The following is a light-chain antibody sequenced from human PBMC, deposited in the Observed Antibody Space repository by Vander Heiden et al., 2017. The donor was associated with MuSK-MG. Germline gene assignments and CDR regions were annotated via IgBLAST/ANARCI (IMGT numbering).Light chain of an antibody. V-gene: IGKV3-20*01. CDR1: QCVSSSY. CDR3: QQYGSAPA. Sequence: EIVLTQSPGTLSLYPGERATLPCRASQCVSSSYLAWYQQKPGQAPRLLIYGASSRATGIPDRFSGSGSGTDFTLTISRLEPEDFAVYYCQQYGSAPAFGQGTKVEIK. CDR2: GAS. J-gene: IGKJ1*01.